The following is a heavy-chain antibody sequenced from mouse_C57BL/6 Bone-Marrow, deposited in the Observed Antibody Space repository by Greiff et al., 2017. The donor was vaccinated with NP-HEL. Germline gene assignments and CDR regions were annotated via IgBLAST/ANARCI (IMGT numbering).Heavy chain of an antibody. Sequence: QVQLKQSGAELAKPGASVKLSCKASGYTFTSYWMHWVKQRPGQGLEWIGYINPSSGYNKYNQKFKDKATLTADKSSSTAYLQLSSLTYEDSAVYYCTRRGDFDYWGQGTTLTVSS. V-gene: IGHV1-7*01. J-gene: IGHJ2*01. CDR3: TRRGDFDY. CDR2: INPSSGYN. CDR1: GYTFTSYW.